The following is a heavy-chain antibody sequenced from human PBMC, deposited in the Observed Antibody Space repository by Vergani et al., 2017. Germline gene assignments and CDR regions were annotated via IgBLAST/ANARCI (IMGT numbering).Heavy chain of an antibody. CDR1: GGSISSSSYY. CDR3: ARDMGYDSSGLDD. J-gene: IGHJ4*02. CDR2: IYYSGST. V-gene: IGHV4-39*07. Sequence: QLQLQESGPGLVKPSETLSLTCTVSGGSISSSSYYWGWIRQPPGKGLEWIGSIYYSGSTYSNPSLKSRVTISVDTSKNQFSLMLSSVTAADTAVYYFARDMGYDSSGLDDWGQGTLVTGSA. D-gene: IGHD3-22*01.